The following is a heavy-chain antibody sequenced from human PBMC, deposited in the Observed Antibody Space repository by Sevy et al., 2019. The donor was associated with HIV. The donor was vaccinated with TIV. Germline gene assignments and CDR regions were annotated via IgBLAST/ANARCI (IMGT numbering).Heavy chain of an antibody. CDR1: GFTFSTYA. J-gene: IGHJ4*02. D-gene: IGHD3-10*01. CDR2: ISYSGGST. V-gene: IGHV3-23*01. Sequence: GGSLRLSCAASGFTFSTYAMTWVRQAPGKGLEWVSVISYSGGSTYYADSVRGQFTISRDNSKNTLYLQMNSLRVEDTAVYYCAKGRVSGTYYTGDFDYWGQGTLVTVSS. CDR3: AKGRVSGTYYTGDFDY.